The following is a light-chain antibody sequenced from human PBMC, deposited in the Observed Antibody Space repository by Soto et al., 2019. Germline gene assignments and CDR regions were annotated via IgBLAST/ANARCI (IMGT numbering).Light chain of an antibody. CDR2: KAS. J-gene: IGKJ5*01. CDR3: QQHNSFSIT. CDR1: QSISSW. Sequence: QLTQSPSTLAASVVARVPITFRASQSISSWLAWYQQKPGKAPKLLIYKASSLESGVPSRFSGSGSGTEFTLTINSLQADDFATYYCQQHNSFSITFGQGTRLEIK. V-gene: IGKV1-5*03.